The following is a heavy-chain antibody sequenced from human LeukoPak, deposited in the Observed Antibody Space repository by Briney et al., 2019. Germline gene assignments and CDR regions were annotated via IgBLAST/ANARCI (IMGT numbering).Heavy chain of an antibody. CDR1: GFTFSSYA. J-gene: IGHJ5*02. Sequence: GGSLRLSCAASGFTFSSYAMHWVRQAPGKGLEWVAVISYDESNKYYADSVKGRFTISRDNSKNTLYLQMNSLRAEDTAVYYCARDMEYCSSTSCYYNWFDPWGQGTLVTVSS. CDR3: ARDMEYCSSTSCYYNWFDP. D-gene: IGHD2-2*01. CDR2: ISYDESNK. V-gene: IGHV3-30-3*01.